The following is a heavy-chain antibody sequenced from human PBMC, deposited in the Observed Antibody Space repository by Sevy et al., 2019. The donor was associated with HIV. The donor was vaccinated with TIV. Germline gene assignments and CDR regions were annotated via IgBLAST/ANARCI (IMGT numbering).Heavy chain of an antibody. J-gene: IGHJ6*03. CDR3: ARVGGDIVVVPAALGEIDYYYYHYMDV. V-gene: IGHV3-48*03. Sequence: GGSLRLSCAASGFTFSSYEMNWVRQAPGKGLEWISYISSSGSTIYYADSVKGRFTISRDNAKNSLYLQMNSLRAEDTAVYYCARVGGDIVVVPAALGEIDYYYYHYMDVWGKGTTVTVSS. CDR2: ISSSGSTI. D-gene: IGHD2-2*01. CDR1: GFTFSSYE.